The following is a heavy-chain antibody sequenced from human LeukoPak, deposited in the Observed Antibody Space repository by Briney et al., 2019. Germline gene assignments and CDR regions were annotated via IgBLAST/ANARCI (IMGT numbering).Heavy chain of an antibody. D-gene: IGHD5-18*01. J-gene: IGHJ4*02. Sequence: GGSLRLSCAASGFTFSDYYMSWIRQAPGKGLEWISYISSTGGSVYYADSVRGRFTVSRDNAKNSLYLQMNSLRAEDTAVYYCARREGYLDYWGQETLVPVSS. CDR1: GFTFSDYY. CDR2: ISSTGGSV. CDR3: ARREGYLDY. V-gene: IGHV3-11*01.